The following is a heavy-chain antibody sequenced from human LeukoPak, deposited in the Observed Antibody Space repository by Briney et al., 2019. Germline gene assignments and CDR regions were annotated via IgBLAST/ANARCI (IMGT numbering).Heavy chain of an antibody. CDR3: ARGQTGRELLFYY. V-gene: IGHV1-46*01. CDR2: INPSGGST. J-gene: IGHJ4*02. CDR1: GYTFTSYY. Sequence: ASVKVSCKASGYTFTSYYMHWVRQAPGQGLEWMGIINPSGGSTSYAQKFQGRVTITTDESTSTAYMELSSLRSEDTAVYYCARGQTGRELLFYYWGQGTLVTVSS. D-gene: IGHD1-26*01.